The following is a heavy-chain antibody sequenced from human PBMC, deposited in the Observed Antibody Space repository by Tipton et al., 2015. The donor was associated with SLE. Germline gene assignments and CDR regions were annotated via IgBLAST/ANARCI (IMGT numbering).Heavy chain of an antibody. D-gene: IGHD6-13*01. CDR1: GFTFSSYA. CDR3: ARVGQQLVNYYYYGMDV. V-gene: IGHV3-23*01. J-gene: IGHJ6*02. Sequence: GSLRLSCAASGFTFSSYAMSWVRQAPGKGLEWVSAISGSGGSTYYADSVKGRFTISRDNSKNTLYLQMNSLRAEDTAVYYCARVGQQLVNYYYYGMDVWGQGTTVTVSS. CDR2: ISGSGGST.